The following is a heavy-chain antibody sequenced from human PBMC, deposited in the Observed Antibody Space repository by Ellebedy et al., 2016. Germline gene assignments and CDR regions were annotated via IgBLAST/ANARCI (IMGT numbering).Heavy chain of an antibody. V-gene: IGHV3-23*01. D-gene: IGHD3-3*01. J-gene: IGHJ5*02. CDR2: ISSSGGTT. CDR3: ADGERTYYDYNRPLP. CDR1: EFTFSSYA. Sequence: GESLKISXAASEFTFSSYAMTWVRQAPGKGLEWVSTISSSGGTTYYGDSVKGRFTISRDNSKNTLYLQMNSLRAEDTAVYYCADGERTYYDYNRPLPWGQGTLVTVSS.